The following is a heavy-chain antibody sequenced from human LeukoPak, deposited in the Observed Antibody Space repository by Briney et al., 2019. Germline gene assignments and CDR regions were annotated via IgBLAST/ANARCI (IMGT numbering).Heavy chain of an antibody. D-gene: IGHD1-14*01. CDR1: GFTFSSYA. V-gene: IGHV3-23*01. CDR3: AFNRDFDY. J-gene: IGHJ4*02. Sequence: GGSLRLSCAASGFTFSSYAMSWVRQAPGKGLEWVSAISGSGGSTYYADSVKGRFTISRAKNTLYLQMNSLRAEDTAVYYCAFNRDFDYWGQGTLVTVSS. CDR2: ISGSGGST.